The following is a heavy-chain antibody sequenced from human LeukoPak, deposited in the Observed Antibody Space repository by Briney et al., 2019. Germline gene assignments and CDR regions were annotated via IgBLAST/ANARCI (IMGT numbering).Heavy chain of an antibody. CDR3: VRLYGDYDWFDP. CDR2: IYPGDSDI. V-gene: IGHV5-51*01. J-gene: IGHJ5*02. D-gene: IGHD4-17*01. Sequence: GESLKISCQSSGYSFTRKWIGWVRQMPGKGLEGMGIIYPGDSDIRYSPSFQGQVTISADKSISTAYLQWSSLKASDTAMYYCVRLYGDYDWFDPWGQGTLVTVSS. CDR1: GYSFTRKW.